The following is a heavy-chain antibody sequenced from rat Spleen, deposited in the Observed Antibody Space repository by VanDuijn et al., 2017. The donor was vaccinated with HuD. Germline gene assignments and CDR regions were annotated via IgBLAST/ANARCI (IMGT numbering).Heavy chain of an antibody. CDR1: GFTFSNYG. CDR2: ISPSGGST. CDR3: AVHNSGYGFMDA. J-gene: IGHJ4*01. V-gene: IGHV5-19*01. D-gene: IGHD4-3*01. Sequence: EVQLVESGGGLVQPGRSLKLSCAASGFTFSNYGMHWIRQAPTKGLEWVASISPSGGSTYYRDSVKGRFTISRDNAKSTLYLQMDSMRSEDTATYYCAVHNSGYGFMDAWGQGASVTVSS.